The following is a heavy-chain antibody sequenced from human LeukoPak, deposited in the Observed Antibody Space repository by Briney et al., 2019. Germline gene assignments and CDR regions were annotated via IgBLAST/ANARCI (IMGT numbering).Heavy chain of an antibody. CDR1: GFTFRSYG. CDR3: ARDSSRLDY. J-gene: IGHJ4*02. Sequence: GGSLRLSCAVSGFTFRSYGMHWVRQAPGKGLEWVAVIWYDGSNKYYADSVKGRFTISRDNSKNTLYLQMNSLRAEDTAVYYCARDSSRLDYWGQGTLVTVSS. D-gene: IGHD6-25*01. V-gene: IGHV3-33*08. CDR2: IWYDGSNK.